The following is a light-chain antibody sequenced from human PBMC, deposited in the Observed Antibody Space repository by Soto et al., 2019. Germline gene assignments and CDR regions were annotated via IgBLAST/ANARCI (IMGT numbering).Light chain of an antibody. CDR1: QGISSY. CDR2: AAS. Sequence: AIRMTQSPSSLSASTGDRVTITCRASQGISSYLAWHQQKPGKAPKLLIYAASTLQSGVPSRFSGSGSGTDFTLTISCLQSEDFATYYCQQYYSYLRTFGQGTKVEIK. CDR3: QQYYSYLRT. V-gene: IGKV1-8*01. J-gene: IGKJ1*01.